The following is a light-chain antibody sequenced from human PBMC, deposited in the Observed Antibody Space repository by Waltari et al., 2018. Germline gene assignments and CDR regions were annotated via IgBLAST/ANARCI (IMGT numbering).Light chain of an antibody. CDR2: AAS. V-gene: IGKV1-9*01. CDR1: QDISSS. J-gene: IGKJ3*01. Sequence: DIQLTQSPSFLSASVGARVTITCRASQDISSSFAWYQQKPGKAPKLLIYAASTLQSGVPSRFSGSGSGTEFTLTISSLQPEDFATYYCQQVNSYPFTFGPGTKVDI. CDR3: QQVNSYPFT.